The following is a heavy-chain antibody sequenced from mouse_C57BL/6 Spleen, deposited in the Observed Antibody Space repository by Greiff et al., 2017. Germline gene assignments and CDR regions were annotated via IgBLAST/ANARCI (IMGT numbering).Heavy chain of an antibody. Sequence: EVKLVESGGGLVKPGGSLKLSCAASGFTFSSYTMSWVRQTPEKRLEWVATISGGGGNTYYPDSVKGRFTISRDNAKTTLYLQMSSLRSEDTALYYCARPTMVKNWYFDVWGTGTTVTVSS. CDR1: GFTFSSYT. J-gene: IGHJ1*03. V-gene: IGHV5-9*01. CDR3: ARPTMVKNWYFDV. D-gene: IGHD2-2*01. CDR2: ISGGGGNT.